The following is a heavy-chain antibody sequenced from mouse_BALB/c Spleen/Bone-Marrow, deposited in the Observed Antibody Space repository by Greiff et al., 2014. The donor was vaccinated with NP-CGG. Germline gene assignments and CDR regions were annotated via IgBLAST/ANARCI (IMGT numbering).Heavy chain of an antibody. V-gene: IGHV1-18*01. D-gene: IGHD2-14*01. CDR3: AMGVRLYWYFDV. CDR2: INPINGDT. J-gene: IGHJ1*01. Sequence: VKQSHGKSLEWIGDINPINGDTFYNQKFKGKATLTVDRSSSTAYMQLDSLTSEDSAVYYCAMGVRLYWYFDVWGAGTTVTVSS.